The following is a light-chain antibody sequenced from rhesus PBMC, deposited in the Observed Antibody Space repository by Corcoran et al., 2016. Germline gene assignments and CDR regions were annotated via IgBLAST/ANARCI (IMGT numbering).Light chain of an antibody. J-gene: IGLJ1*01. Sequence: QAALTQSSSVSGSPGQSVTISCTGLSSDIGDYNYVSWYQQHPGKVPKLIIYEVSKRPSGASDRFSGSKSGNTASLTISGLQAEDEADYYCSSYAQSSAIIFGTGTRLTVL. V-gene: IGLV2-13*02. CDR2: EVS. CDR3: SSYAQSSAII. CDR1: SSDIGDYNY.